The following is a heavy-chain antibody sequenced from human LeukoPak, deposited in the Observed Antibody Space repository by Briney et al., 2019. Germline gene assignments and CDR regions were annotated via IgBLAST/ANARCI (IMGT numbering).Heavy chain of an antibody. CDR3: ARGINYYGSGSYLYNWFDP. V-gene: IGHV3-74*01. J-gene: IGHJ5*02. CDR1: GFTFSSYW. Sequence: GGSLRLSCAASGFTFSSYWMHWVRQAPGKGLVWVSRINSDGSGTSYADSVKGRFTISRDNAKNSLYLQMNSLRAEDTAVYYCARGINYYGSGSYLYNWFDPWGQGTLVTVSS. D-gene: IGHD3-10*01. CDR2: INSDGSGT.